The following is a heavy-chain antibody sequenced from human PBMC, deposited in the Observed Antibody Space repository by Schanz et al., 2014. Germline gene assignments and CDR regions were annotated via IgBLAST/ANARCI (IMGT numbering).Heavy chain of an antibody. CDR1: GYSFTDYA. CDR3: ARDRVSFVRGPLGVD. D-gene: IGHD3-10*01. Sequence: QVQLVQSGVEVKRPGASVRVSCKASGYSFTDYAIHWVRQAPGQGLEWMGWISGYNGDTNYAPKFQDRVTMTTDTSTGITSLELRNLKSDDTAVYYCARDRVSFVRGPLGVDWGHGTQVIVSS. V-gene: IGHV1-18*01. J-gene: IGHJ4*01. CDR2: ISGYNGDT.